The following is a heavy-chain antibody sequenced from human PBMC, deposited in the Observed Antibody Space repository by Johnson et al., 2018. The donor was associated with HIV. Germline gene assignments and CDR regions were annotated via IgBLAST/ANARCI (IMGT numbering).Heavy chain of an antibody. CDR3: ARDISSGYHAFDI. Sequence: VQLVESGGGLVQPGDSLRLSCVASGFTFSSYWMNWVRQTPGKGLEWVANIKQDGSEAYYVASVKGRFTISRDNSKNTLYLQMNSLRAEDTALYYCARDISSGYHAFDIWGQGTMVTVSS. V-gene: IGHV3-7*05. D-gene: IGHD3-22*01. J-gene: IGHJ3*02. CDR2: IKQDGSEA. CDR1: GFTFSSYW.